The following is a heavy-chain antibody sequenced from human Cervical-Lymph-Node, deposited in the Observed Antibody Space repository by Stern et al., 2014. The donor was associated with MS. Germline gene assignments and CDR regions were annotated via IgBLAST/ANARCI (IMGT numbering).Heavy chain of an antibody. CDR1: GFTFRSYW. CDR3: ARDLTTYCNGDCPPDY. D-gene: IGHD2-21*02. Sequence: VQLLESGGGLVQPGESLRLSCAASGFTFRSYWMSWVRQAPGKGLEWVANIKHDGSKKYYVDSVKGRFTITRDTSKHSLYLTMNSLRAEDTAVYYCARDLTTYCNGDCPPDYWGQGTLVTVSS. V-gene: IGHV3-7*01. CDR2: IKHDGSKK. J-gene: IGHJ4*02.